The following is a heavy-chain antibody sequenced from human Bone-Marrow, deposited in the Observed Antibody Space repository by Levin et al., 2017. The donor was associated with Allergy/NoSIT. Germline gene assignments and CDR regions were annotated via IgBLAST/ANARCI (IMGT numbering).Heavy chain of an antibody. Sequence: GGSLRLSCAASGFSFRSYSMNWVRQAPGQGLEWVASISETRSFIYYADSVKGRFTISRDNAKNSLYLQMNSLRAEDTAVFYCARDGAVSGAFDLWGQGTMVTVSS. CDR1: GFSFRSYS. CDR2: ISETRSFI. V-gene: IGHV3-21*01. D-gene: IGHD6-19*01. J-gene: IGHJ3*01. CDR3: ARDGAVSGAFDL.